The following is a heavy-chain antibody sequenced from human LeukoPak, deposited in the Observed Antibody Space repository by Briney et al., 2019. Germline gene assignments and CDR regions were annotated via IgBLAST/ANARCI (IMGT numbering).Heavy chain of an antibody. CDR1: GVSISSSSYY. Sequence: SETLSLTCTVSGVSISSSSYYWGWIRQPPGKGLEWIGSIYYSGSTYYNPSLKSRVTISVDTSKNQFSLKLSSVTAADTAVYYCARRLTQGSIDYWGQGTLVTVSS. D-gene: IGHD1-26*01. CDR3: ARRLTQGSIDY. V-gene: IGHV4-39*01. J-gene: IGHJ4*02. CDR2: IYYSGST.